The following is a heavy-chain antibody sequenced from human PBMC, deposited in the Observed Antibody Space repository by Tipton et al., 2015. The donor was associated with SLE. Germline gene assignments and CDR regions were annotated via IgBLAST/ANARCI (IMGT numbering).Heavy chain of an antibody. CDR3: VRRKIGFYVFES. D-gene: IGHD2-2*03. CDR1: GYTFTDYY. CDR2: INPNNGGT. J-gene: IGHJ3*02. Sequence: QLVQSGAEVKKPGASMKVSCKASGYTFTDYYLHWVRQAPGQGLEWMGRINPNNGGTNSAQKFKGRVTMTRDTSINTVYMEVKRLRSDDTAVYYCVRRKIGFYVFESWGRGTMFTVSA. V-gene: IGHV1-2*06.